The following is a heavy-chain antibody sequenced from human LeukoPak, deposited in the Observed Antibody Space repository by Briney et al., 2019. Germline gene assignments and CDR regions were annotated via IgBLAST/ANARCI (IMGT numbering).Heavy chain of an antibody. CDR1: GFTFSSYW. CDR2: IKEEGSEK. Sequence: GGSLRLSCAASGFTFSSYWMTWVRQAPGKGLERVANIKEEGSEKNYLESMKRRFTISRDNDKNSLYLQMNSLRAEDTAIYYCARYYYNNAGYSEDAFDIWGQGTMVTVSS. D-gene: IGHD3-22*01. V-gene: IGHV3-7*01. CDR3: ARYYYNNAGYSEDAFDI. J-gene: IGHJ3*02.